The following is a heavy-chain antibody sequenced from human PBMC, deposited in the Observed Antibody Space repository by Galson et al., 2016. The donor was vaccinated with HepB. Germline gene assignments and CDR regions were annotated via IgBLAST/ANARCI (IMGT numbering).Heavy chain of an antibody. CDR2: INDNGGTT. V-gene: IGHV3-64*04. CDR1: GFTFSSYT. Sequence: SLRLSCAASGFTFSSYTLHWVRQAPGKGLEYVSAINDNGGTTYYADSVKGRFTISRDKSKNTLYLQMNSLRAEDTAVYHCARSPWYDSSGYYYFDYWGQGTLVTVSS. D-gene: IGHD3-22*01. CDR3: ARSPWYDSSGYYYFDY. J-gene: IGHJ4*02.